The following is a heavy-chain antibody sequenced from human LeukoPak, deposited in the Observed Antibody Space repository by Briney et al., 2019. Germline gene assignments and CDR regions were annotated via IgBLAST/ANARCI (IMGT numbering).Heavy chain of an antibody. D-gene: IGHD1-26*01. CDR1: GGTFSSYA. V-gene: IGHV1-69*13. CDR2: IIPIFGTA. J-gene: IGHJ4*02. CDR3: ARSGVGATSDY. Sequence: ASVTVSCKASGGTFSSYAISWVRQAPGQGLEWMGGIIPIFGTANYAQKFQGRVTITADESTSTTYMELSSLRSEDTAVYYCARSGVGATSDYWGQGTLVTVSS.